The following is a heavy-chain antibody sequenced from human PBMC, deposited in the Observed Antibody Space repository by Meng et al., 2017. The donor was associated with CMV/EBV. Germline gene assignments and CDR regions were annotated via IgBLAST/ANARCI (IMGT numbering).Heavy chain of an antibody. V-gene: IGHV3-48*04. CDR1: GFTFSSYS. Sequence: LSLTCAASGFTFSSYSMNWVRQAPGKGLEWVSYISSSSSTIYYADSVKGRFTISRDNAKNSLYLQMNSLRAEDTAVYYCARVGRWSIKADYYWYFDLWGRGTLVTVSS. CDR3: ARVGRWSIKADYYWYFDL. D-gene: IGHD2-8*02. J-gene: IGHJ2*01. CDR2: ISSSSSTI.